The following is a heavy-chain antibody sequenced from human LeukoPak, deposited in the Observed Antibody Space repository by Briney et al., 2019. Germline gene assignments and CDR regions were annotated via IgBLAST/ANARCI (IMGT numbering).Heavy chain of an antibody. CDR2: IYYSGST. V-gene: IGHV4-31*03. CDR3: ARDIAAGYCFDY. D-gene: IGHD6-13*01. CDR1: GGSISSGGYY. Sequence: SETLSLTCTVSGGSISSGGYYWGWIRQHPGKGLEWIGYIYYSGSTYYNPSLKSRVTISVDTSKNQFSLKLSSVTAADTAVYYCARDIAAGYCFDYWGQGTLVTVSS. J-gene: IGHJ4*02.